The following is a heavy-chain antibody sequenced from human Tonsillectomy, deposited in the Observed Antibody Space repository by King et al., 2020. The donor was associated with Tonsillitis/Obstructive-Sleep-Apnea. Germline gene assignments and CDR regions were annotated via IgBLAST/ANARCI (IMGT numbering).Heavy chain of an antibody. CDR2: INANTGNP. D-gene: IGHD1-26*01. CDR3: ARVPGWDLGNWFDP. Sequence: QLVQSGSELKKPGASVKVSCKASGYTFTSYAMNWVRQAPGQGLEWMGWINANTGNPTYAQGFTGRFFFSLDTSVSTAYLQISSLKSEYTAVYYCARVPGWDLGNWFDPWGQGTLVSVSS. V-gene: IGHV7-4-1*02. CDR1: GYTFTSYA. J-gene: IGHJ5*02.